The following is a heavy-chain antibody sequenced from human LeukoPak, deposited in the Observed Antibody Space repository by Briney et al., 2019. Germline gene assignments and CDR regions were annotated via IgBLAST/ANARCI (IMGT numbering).Heavy chain of an antibody. V-gene: IGHV5-51*01. J-gene: IGHJ4*02. CDR1: GYSFTSYW. CDR2: IYPGDSDT. D-gene: IGHD6-13*01. Sequence: GESLKISCKGSGYSFTSYWIGWVRQMPGKGLEWMGIIYPGDSDTRYSPSFQGQVTISADKSISTAYLQWSSLKASDTAMYYCARERKSAAGTAPYYFDYWGQGTLVTASS. CDR3: ARERKSAAGTAPYYFDY.